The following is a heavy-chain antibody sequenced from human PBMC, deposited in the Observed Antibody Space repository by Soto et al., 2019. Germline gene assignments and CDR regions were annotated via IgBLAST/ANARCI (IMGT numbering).Heavy chain of an antibody. Sequence: SVKVSCKASGGTFSSYAISWVRQAPGQGLEWMGGIITIFGTANYAQKFQGRVTITADESTSTAYMELSSLRSEDTAVYYCARVNYDILTGYFFDYWGQGTLVTVSS. J-gene: IGHJ4*02. CDR1: GGTFSSYA. V-gene: IGHV1-69*13. D-gene: IGHD3-9*01. CDR3: ARVNYDILTGYFFDY. CDR2: IITIFGTA.